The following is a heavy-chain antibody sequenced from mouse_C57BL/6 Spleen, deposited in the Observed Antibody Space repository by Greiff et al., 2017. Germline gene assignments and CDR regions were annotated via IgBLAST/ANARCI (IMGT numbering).Heavy chain of an antibody. CDR1: GYSITSGYY. CDR3: AREEGDYDVGVWFAY. J-gene: IGHJ3*01. V-gene: IGHV3-6*01. D-gene: IGHD2-4*01. Sequence: EVHLVESGPGLVKPSQSLSLTCSVTGYSITSGYYWNWIRQFPGNKLEWMGYISYDGSNNYNPSLKNRISITRDTSKNQFFLKLNSVTTEDTATYYCAREEGDYDVGVWFAYWGQGTLVTVSA. CDR2: ISYDGSN.